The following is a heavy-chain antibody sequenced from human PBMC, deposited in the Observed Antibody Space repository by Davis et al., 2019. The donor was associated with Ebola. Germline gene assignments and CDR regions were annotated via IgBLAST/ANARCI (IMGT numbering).Heavy chain of an antibody. Sequence: ASVKVSCKASGYTFTGYYMHWVRQAPGQGLEWMGRINPNSGGTNYAQKFQGRVTMTRDTSISTAYMELSRLRSDDTAVYYCARVYGSGRGQGMDVWGKGTTVTVSS. CDR2: INPNSGGT. D-gene: IGHD3-10*01. V-gene: IGHV1-2*06. J-gene: IGHJ6*04. CDR1: GYTFTGYY. CDR3: ARVYGSGRGQGMDV.